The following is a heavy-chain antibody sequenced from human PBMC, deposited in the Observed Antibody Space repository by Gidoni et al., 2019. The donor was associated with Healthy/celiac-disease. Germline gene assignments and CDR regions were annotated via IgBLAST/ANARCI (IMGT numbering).Heavy chain of an antibody. CDR2: ISGSGGST. J-gene: IGHJ4*02. CDR3: AKDQGPYYDSSGYLGSDPLGY. CDR1: GFTFSVYA. V-gene: IGHV3-23*01. D-gene: IGHD3-22*01. Sequence: EVQLLESGGGLVQPGGSLRLSCAASGFTFSVYAMSWFRQAPGKGLEWVSAISGSGGSTYYADSVKGRFTISRDNSKNTLYLQMNSLRAEDTAVYYCAKDQGPYYDSSGYLGSDPLGYWGQGTLVTVSS.